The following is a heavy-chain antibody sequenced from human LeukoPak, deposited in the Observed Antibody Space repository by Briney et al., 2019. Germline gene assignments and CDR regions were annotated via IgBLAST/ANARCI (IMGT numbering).Heavy chain of an antibody. D-gene: IGHD3-10*01. J-gene: IGHJ4*02. CDR2: IIPILGIA. Sequence: SVKVSCKASGGTFSSYAISWVRQAPGQGLEWMGRIIPILGIANYAQKFQGRVTITADKSTSTAYMELSSLRSEDTAVYYCARAGSGSYVFDYWGQGTLVTVSS. V-gene: IGHV1-69*04. CDR1: GGTFSSYA. CDR3: ARAGSGSYVFDY.